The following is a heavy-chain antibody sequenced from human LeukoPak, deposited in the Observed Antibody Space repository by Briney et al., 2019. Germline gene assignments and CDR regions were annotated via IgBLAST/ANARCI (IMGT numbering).Heavy chain of an antibody. V-gene: IGHV4-39*07. CDR3: ARAEYWSGYSYIL. CDR2: IFYSGST. J-gene: IGHJ4*02. D-gene: IGHD5-18*01. Sequence: SETLSLTCTVSGGSISSSNYYWGWIRQPPGKGLEWIGSIFYSGSTYYNPSLKSRVTISVDTSKNQFSLKLSSVTAADTAVYYCARAEYWSGYSYILWGQGTLVTVSS. CDR1: GGSISSSNYY.